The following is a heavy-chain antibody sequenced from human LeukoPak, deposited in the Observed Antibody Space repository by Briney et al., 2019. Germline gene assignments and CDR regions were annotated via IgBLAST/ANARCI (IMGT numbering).Heavy chain of an antibody. CDR3: ARLFTSGWYNWFDP. Sequence: GGSLRLSCAASGFIFSSYSMNWVRQAPGKGLEWVSSISTSSSYIYYADSVKGRFTISRDNANNSLYLQMNSLSAEDTAVYCCARLFTSGWYNWFDPWGQGTLVTVSS. V-gene: IGHV3-21*01. D-gene: IGHD6-19*01. CDR1: GFIFSSYS. J-gene: IGHJ5*02. CDR2: ISTSSSYI.